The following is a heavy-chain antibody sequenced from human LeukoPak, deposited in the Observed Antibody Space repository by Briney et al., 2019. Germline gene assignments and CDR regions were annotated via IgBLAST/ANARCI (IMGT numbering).Heavy chain of an antibody. CDR1: GFTFSNAW. Sequence: PGGSLRLSCAASGFTFSNAWMSWVRQAPGKGLKWVGRIKSKTDGGTTDYAAPVKGRFTISRDDSKNTLYLQMNSLKTEDTAVYYCTTDNYDSSGYYCAFDYWGQGTLVTVSS. D-gene: IGHD3-22*01. J-gene: IGHJ4*02. CDR3: TTDNYDSSGYYCAFDY. CDR2: IKSKTDGGTT. V-gene: IGHV3-15*01.